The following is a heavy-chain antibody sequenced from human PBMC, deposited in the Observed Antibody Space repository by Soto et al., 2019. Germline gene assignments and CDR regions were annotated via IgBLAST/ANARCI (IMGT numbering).Heavy chain of an antibody. V-gene: IGHV4-39*01. CDR2: IYYSGST. CDR3: ARLSICSGGSCYTGQGYWFDP. Sequence: QLQLQESGPGLVKPSETLSLTCTVSGGSISSSSYYWGWIRQPPGKGLEWIGSIYYSGSTYYNPSLKSRVTISVDTSKNQFALKLSSVTAADTAVYYCARLSICSGGSCYTGQGYWFDPWGQGTLVTVSS. CDR1: GGSISSSSYY. J-gene: IGHJ5*02. D-gene: IGHD2-15*01.